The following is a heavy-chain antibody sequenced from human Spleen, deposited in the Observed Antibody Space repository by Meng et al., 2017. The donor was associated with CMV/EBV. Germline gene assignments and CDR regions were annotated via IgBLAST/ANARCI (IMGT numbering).Heavy chain of an antibody. CDR3: ARERGAHTINDAFDI. CDR1: GFTFITYA. Sequence: GESLKISCAASGFTFITYAMHWVRQAPGKGLEWVAVISSDGSNKYYADSVKGRFTISRDNSKNTLYLQMNSLRPEDTAVFYCARERGAHTINDAFDIWGQGTMVTVSS. D-gene: IGHD4/OR15-4a*01. J-gene: IGHJ3*02. CDR2: ISSDGSNK. V-gene: IGHV3-30-3*01.